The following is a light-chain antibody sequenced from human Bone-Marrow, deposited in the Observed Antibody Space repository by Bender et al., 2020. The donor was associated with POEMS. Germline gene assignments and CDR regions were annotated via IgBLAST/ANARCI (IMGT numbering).Light chain of an antibody. Sequence: QSALTQPASLSGSPGQSITISCTGTSSNVGSYTLVSWYQQHPGKAPKLMIYEVFKWPSGVSNRFSGSKSGNMASLTISGLQAEDEADYYCCSYVGSSTFYVFGSGTKVTVL. J-gene: IGLJ1*01. CDR3: CSYVGSSTFYV. CDR2: EVF. V-gene: IGLV2-23*02. CDR1: SSNVGSYTL.